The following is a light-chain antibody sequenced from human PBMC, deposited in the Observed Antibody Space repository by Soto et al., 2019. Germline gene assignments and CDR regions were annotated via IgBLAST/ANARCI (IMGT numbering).Light chain of an antibody. J-gene: IGKJ1*01. CDR1: QSVSSN. CDR3: QQYNLWPQT. V-gene: IGKV3-15*01. CDR2: GAS. Sequence: EIVMTQSPATLSVSPGERATLSCRASQSVSSNLAWYQQKPGQAPRLLIYGASTRATGIPARFGGSGSGTDFTLTISSLQSEDFAAYYCQQYNLWPQTFGQGTNVEIK.